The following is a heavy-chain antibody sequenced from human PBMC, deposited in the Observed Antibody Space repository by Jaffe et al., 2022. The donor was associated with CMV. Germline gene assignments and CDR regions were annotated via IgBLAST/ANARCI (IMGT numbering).Heavy chain of an antibody. Sequence: QVQLQQWGAGLLKPSETLSLTCAVYGGSFSGYYWSWIRQPPGKGLEWIGEINHSGSTNYNPSLKSRVTISVDTSKNQFSLKLSSVTAADTAVYYCARGLVLLWFGDYPRFDPWGQGTLVTVSS. D-gene: IGHD3-10*01. J-gene: IGHJ5*02. CDR1: GGSFSGYY. V-gene: IGHV4-34*01. CDR2: INHSGST. CDR3: ARGLVLLWFGDYPRFDP.